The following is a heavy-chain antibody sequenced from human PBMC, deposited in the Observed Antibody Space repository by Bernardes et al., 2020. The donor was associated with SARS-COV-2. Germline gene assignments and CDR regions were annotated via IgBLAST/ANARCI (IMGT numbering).Heavy chain of an antibody. CDR3: AHRLRWWSGAGFDP. D-gene: IGHD2-15*01. V-gene: IGHV2-5*02. CDR2: IYWDDDK. CDR1: GFSLSTSGVG. Sequence: SGPTLVKPTQTLTLTCTFSGFSLSTSGVGVGWIRQPPGKALEWLALIYWDDDKRYSPSLKSRLTITKDTSKNQVVLTMTNMDPVDTATYYCAHRLRWWSGAGFDPWGQGTLVTVSS. J-gene: IGHJ5*02.